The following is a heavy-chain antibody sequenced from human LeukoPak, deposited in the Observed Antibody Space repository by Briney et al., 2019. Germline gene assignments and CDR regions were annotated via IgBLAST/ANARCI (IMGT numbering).Heavy chain of an antibody. CDR1: GASIGHYF. V-gene: IGHV4-59*01. J-gene: IGHJ6*03. CDR2: IYYTGIS. CDR3: ARFPGSAEYRHYYYMDV. Sequence: SETLSLTCTVSGASIGHYFWSWIRQPPGKGLESIGNIYYTGISNYNPSLKSRVTISVDTSKNQFSLKLSSVIAADTAVYYCARFPGSAEYRHYYYMDVWGKGTTVTVSS. D-gene: IGHD2-15*01.